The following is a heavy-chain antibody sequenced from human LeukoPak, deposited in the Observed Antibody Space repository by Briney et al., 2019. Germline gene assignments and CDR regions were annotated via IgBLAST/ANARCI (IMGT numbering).Heavy chain of an antibody. CDR1: GGSLSGYY. J-gene: IGHJ6*02. Sequence: PSETLSLTCAVYGGSLSGYYWNWIRQRPGKGLEWIGEINHSGSTDYNPSLKSRVTISVDKSKNQFSLKLSSVTATDTAVYYCTASLLGYGMDVWGQGTTVTVSS. CDR2: INHSGST. D-gene: IGHD5-18*01. V-gene: IGHV4-34*03. CDR3: TASLLGYGMDV.